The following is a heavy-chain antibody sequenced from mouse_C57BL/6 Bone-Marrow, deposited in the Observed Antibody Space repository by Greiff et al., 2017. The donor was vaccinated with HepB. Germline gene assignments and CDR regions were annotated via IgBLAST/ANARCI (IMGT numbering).Heavy chain of an antibody. Sequence: VQLQQPGAELVKPGASVKLSCKASGYTFTSYWMQWVKQRPGQGLEWIGEIDPSDSYTNYNQKFKGKAKLTVDTSSSTAYMQLSSLTSEDSAVYYCALLLRWYFDYWGQGTTLTVSS. CDR1: GYTFTSYW. J-gene: IGHJ2*01. D-gene: IGHD1-1*01. CDR3: ALLLRWYFDY. V-gene: IGHV1-50*01. CDR2: IDPSDSYT.